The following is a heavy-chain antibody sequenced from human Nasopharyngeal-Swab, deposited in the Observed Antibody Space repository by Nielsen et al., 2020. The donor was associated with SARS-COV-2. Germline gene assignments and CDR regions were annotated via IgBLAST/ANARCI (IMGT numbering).Heavy chain of an antibody. CDR2: ISSSGSTI. J-gene: IGHJ6*02. CDR3: ARCRDIVVVPAARPYYYYGMDV. V-gene: IGHV3-48*03. Sequence: VREAPGKGLEWVSYISSSGSTIYYADSVKGRFTISRDNAKNSLYLQMNSLRAEDTAVYYCARCRDIVVVPAARPYYYYGMDVWGQGTTVTVSS. D-gene: IGHD2-2*01.